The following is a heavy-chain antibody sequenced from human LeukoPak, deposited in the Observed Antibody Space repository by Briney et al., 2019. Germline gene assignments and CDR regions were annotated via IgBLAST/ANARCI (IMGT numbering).Heavy chain of an antibody. CDR1: GGSFSGYY. D-gene: IGHD1-26*01. CDR3: ARGIVGATDYFDY. J-gene: IGHJ4*02. V-gene: IGHV4-34*01. CDR2: INHSGST. Sequence: SETLSLTCAVYGGSFSGYYWSWIRQPPGKGLEWIGEINHSGSTNYNPSLKSRDTISVDTSKNQFSLKLSSVTAADTAVYYCARGIVGATDYFDYWGQGTLVTVSS.